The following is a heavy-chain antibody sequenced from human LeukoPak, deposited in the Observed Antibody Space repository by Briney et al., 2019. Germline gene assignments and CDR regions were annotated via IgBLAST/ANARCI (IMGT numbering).Heavy chain of an antibody. CDR1: GGSFSGYY. Sequence: SETLSLTCAVYGGSFSGYYWSWIRQPPGKGLEWIGEINHSGSTNYNPSLKSRVTISVDTSKNQFSLKLGSVTAADTAVYYCARGRIQLWLPPFDYWGQGTLVTVSS. J-gene: IGHJ4*02. V-gene: IGHV4-34*01. D-gene: IGHD5-18*01. CDR3: ARGRIQLWLPPFDY. CDR2: INHSGST.